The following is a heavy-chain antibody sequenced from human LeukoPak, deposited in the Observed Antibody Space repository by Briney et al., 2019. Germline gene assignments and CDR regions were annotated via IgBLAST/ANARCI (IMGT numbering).Heavy chain of an antibody. J-gene: IGHJ4*02. Sequence: SETLSLTCTVSGGSISSSSYYWGWIRQPPGKGLEWIGSIYYSGSTYYNPSLKSRVTISVGTSKNQFSLKLSSVTAADTAVYYCARSYDSPYYFDYWGQGTLVTVSS. CDR3: ARSYDSPYYFDY. D-gene: IGHD3-22*01. CDR2: IYYSGST. CDR1: GGSISSSSYY. V-gene: IGHV4-39*01.